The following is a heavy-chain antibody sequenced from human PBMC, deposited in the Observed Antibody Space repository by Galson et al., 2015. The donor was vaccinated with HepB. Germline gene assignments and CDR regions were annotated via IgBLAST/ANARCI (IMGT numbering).Heavy chain of an antibody. J-gene: IGHJ4*02. D-gene: IGHD1-26*01. CDR2: ISGSGGST. CDR1: GFTFSSYA. CDR3: AKSLRGGSYSPFDY. V-gene: IGHV3-23*01. Sequence: SLRLSCAASGFTFSSYAMSWVRQAPGKGLEWVSAISGSGGSTYYADSVKGRFTISRDNSKNTLYLQVNSLRAEDTAVYYCAKSLRGGSYSPFDYWGQGTLVTVSS.